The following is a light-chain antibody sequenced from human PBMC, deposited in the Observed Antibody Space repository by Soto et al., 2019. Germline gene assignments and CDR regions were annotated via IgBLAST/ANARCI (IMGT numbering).Light chain of an antibody. CDR2: GAS. Sequence: EIVSTQSPGTLSLSPGERGTLSCRASQSVNSSYLAWYQQKPGQAPRLLIYGASTRATGIPDRFSGSGSGTDFTLTIARLEPGDFAVYYCQQYGNSPQTFGQGTKVDIK. CDR1: QSVNSSY. V-gene: IGKV3-20*01. CDR3: QQYGNSPQT. J-gene: IGKJ1*01.